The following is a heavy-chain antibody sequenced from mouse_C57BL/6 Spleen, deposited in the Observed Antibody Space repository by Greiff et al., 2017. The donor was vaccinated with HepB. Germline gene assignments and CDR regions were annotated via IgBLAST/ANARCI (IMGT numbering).Heavy chain of an antibody. Sequence: EVKLQESGGDLVKPGGSLKLSCAASGFTFSSYGMSWVRQTPDKRLEWVATISSGGSYTYYPDSVKGRFTISRDNAKNTLYMQMSSLKSEDTAMYSCARHAGTDYFDYWGQGTTLTVSS. D-gene: IGHD4-1*01. CDR1: GFTFSSYG. J-gene: IGHJ2*01. CDR3: ARHAGTDYFDY. CDR2: ISSGGSYT. V-gene: IGHV5-6*01.